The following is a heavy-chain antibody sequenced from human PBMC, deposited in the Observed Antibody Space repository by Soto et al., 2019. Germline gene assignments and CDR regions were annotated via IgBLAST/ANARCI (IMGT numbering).Heavy chain of an antibody. D-gene: IGHD4-17*01. CDR1: GFTFDDYA. CDR3: AKGLYGDYRFGVFSYMDV. CDR2: ISWNSGSI. J-gene: IGHJ6*03. Sequence: GGSLRLSCAASGFTFDDYAMHWVRQAPGKGLEWVSGISWNSGSIGYADSVKGRFTISRDNAKNSLYLQMNSLRAEDTALYYCAKGLYGDYRFGVFSYMDVWGKGTTVTVSS. V-gene: IGHV3-9*01.